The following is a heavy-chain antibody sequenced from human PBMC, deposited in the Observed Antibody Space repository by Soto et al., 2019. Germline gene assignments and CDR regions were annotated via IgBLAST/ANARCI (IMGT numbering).Heavy chain of an antibody. CDR2: INHSGST. Sequence: TLSLTCAAYGGSFSGYYWSWIRQPPGKGLEWIGEINHSGSTNYNPSLKSRVTISVDTSKNKSSLRLSSVTAADTAVYYCARGRGVLRFLEWSTYGMDVWGQGTTVTVSS. J-gene: IGHJ6*02. D-gene: IGHD3-3*01. CDR3: ARGRGVLRFLEWSTYGMDV. CDR1: GGSFSGYY. V-gene: IGHV4-34*01.